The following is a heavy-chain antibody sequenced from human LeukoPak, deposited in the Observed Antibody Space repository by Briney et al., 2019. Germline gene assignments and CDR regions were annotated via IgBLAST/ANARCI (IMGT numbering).Heavy chain of an antibody. D-gene: IGHD3-22*01. CDR2: IYNTLDT. V-gene: IGHV4-59*01. Sequence: SGTLSLTCTVSGDSIIGYYWSWIRQPPGKRLEWIGYIYNTLDTTYNPSLESRVTISLDMSNKQFSLRLSSVTAADTAVYYCARRRYYDSTGYNPTYYFGYWGQGILVTVSS. CDR3: ARRRYYDSTGYNPTYYFGY. J-gene: IGHJ4*02. CDR1: GDSIIGYY.